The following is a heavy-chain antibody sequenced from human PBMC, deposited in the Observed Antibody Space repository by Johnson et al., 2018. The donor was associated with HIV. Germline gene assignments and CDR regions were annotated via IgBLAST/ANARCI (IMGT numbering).Heavy chain of an antibody. CDR3: VRDIQRGSRAFDI. D-gene: IGHD3-16*01. J-gene: IGHJ3*02. CDR1: GFTFDDYA. Sequence: VQLVESGGGLVQPGKSLRLSCAASGFTFDDYAFHWVRQAPGKGLEWVTGMSWNCGTPVYPDSGKGRFTISRDNDKNSLLLPMNSLRPEVTALYYCVRDIQRGSRAFDIWGQGTMVIISS. V-gene: IGHV3-9*01. CDR2: MSWNCGTP.